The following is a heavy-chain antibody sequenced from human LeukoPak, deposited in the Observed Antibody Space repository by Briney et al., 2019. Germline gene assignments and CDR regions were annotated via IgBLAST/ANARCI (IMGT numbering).Heavy chain of an antibody. Sequence: SETLSLTCAVYGGSFSGYYWSWIRQPPGKGLEWIGEINHSGSTNYNPSLKSRVTISVDTSKNQSSLKLSSVTAADTAVYYCARGPYYYGSGSYPFDYWGQGTLVTVSS. D-gene: IGHD3-10*01. V-gene: IGHV4-34*01. CDR2: INHSGST. CDR3: ARGPYYYGSGSYPFDY. J-gene: IGHJ4*02. CDR1: GGSFSGYY.